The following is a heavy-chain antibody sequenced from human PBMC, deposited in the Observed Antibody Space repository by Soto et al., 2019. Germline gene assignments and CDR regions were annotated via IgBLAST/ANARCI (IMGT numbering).Heavy chain of an antibody. Sequence: SETLSLTCAVSGGSISSGGYSWSWIRQPPGKGLEWIGYLYHSGSTYYNPSLKSRVTISVDTSKNQFSLKLSSVTAADTAVYYCARRYGASFDYWGQGTLVTVSS. J-gene: IGHJ4*02. D-gene: IGHD4-17*01. CDR3: ARRYGASFDY. CDR2: LYHSGST. CDR1: GGSISSGGYS. V-gene: IGHV4-30-2*02.